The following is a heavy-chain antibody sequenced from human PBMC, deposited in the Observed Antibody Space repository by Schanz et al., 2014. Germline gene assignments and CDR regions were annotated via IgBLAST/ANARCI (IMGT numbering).Heavy chain of an antibody. Sequence: QVQLVQSGAEVKKPGASVRVSCKASGYTFTTYAMSWVRQAPGQGLEWMGWISVYNHNKEYDQKFQGRVTMTTDTSTSTVYMELRSLRSDDTAVYYCARSAGRDFWSGYYTRFDSWGQGTLVTVSS. J-gene: IGHJ4*02. CDR1: GYTFTTYA. CDR3: ARSAGRDFWSGYYTRFDS. CDR2: ISVYNHNK. V-gene: IGHV1-18*01. D-gene: IGHD3-3*01.